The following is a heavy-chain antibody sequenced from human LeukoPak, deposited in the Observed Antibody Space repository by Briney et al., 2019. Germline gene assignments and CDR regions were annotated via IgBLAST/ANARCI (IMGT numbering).Heavy chain of an antibody. Sequence: SETLSLTCTVSGGSISSYYWSWIRQPPGKGLEWIGYIHYSGSTNYNPSLKSRVTISVDTSKNQFSLKLSSVTAADTAVYYCARGGLVVVAAFDDWGQGTLVTVSS. CDR3: ARGGLVVVAAFDD. CDR1: GGSISSYY. CDR2: IHYSGST. V-gene: IGHV4-59*01. D-gene: IGHD2-15*01. J-gene: IGHJ4*02.